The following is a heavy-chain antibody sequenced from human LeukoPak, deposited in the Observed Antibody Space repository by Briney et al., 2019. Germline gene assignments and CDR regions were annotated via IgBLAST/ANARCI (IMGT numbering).Heavy chain of an antibody. J-gene: IGHJ4*02. Sequence: GGSLRLSCAASGFTFSSYAMSWVRQAPGKGLEWVSAISGSGGSTYYADSVKGRFTISRDNSKNTLYLQMNSLRAEDTAVYYCAKEEGGYSYGCEGRENFDYWGQGTLVTVSS. CDR3: AKEEGGYSYGCEGRENFDY. CDR2: ISGSGGST. D-gene: IGHD5-18*01. V-gene: IGHV3-23*01. CDR1: GFTFSSYA.